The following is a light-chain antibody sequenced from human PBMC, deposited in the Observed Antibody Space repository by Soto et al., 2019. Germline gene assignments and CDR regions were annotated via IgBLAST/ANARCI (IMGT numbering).Light chain of an antibody. CDR2: LGS. V-gene: IGKV2-28*01. Sequence: DIVLIQSPLSLPVTPGEPASISCKSSQSLLYSNGHNYLEWFLQKPGQSPQLLIYLGSNRASGVPDRFRGSGSGTDFTLKISRVEAEDVGVYYCLQTLQTWTFGQGTKVEI. CDR1: QSLLYSNGHNY. CDR3: LQTLQTWT. J-gene: IGKJ1*01.